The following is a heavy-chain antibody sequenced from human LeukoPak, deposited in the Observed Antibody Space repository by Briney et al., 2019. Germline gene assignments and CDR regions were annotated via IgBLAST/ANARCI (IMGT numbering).Heavy chain of an antibody. CDR2: IIPIFGTA. CDR1: GYTFTSYA. CDR3: ASRYCSGGNCYSSDY. J-gene: IGHJ4*02. Sequence: SVKVSCKASGYTFTSYAMHWVRQAPGQRLEWMGGIIPIFGTANYAQKFQGRVTITADESTSIVYMELSSLRSEDTALYYCASRYCSGGNCYSSDYWGQGTLVIVSS. V-gene: IGHV1-69*13. D-gene: IGHD2-15*01.